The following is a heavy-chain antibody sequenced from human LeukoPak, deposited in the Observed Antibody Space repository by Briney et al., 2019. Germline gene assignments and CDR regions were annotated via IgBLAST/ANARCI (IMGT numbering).Heavy chain of an antibody. J-gene: IGHJ4*02. V-gene: IGHV1-8*01. CDR2: MNPNSGNT. D-gene: IGHD1-14*01. CDR1: GYTFTSYD. CDR3: ARGKLAPRNPFDY. Sequence: ASVKVSCKASGYTFTSYDINWVRQATGQGLEWMGWMNPNSGNTGYAQKFQGRVTMTRDTSISTAYMELSSLRSEDTAVYYCARGKLAPRNPFDYWGQGTLVTVS.